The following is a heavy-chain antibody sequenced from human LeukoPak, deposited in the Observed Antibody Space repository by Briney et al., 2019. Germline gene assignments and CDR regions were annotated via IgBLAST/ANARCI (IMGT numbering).Heavy chain of an antibody. D-gene: IGHD3-10*01. J-gene: IGHJ4*02. CDR1: GGSISSGDYY. Sequence: SETLSLTCTVSGGSISSGDYYWSWIRQPPGKGLEWIGYIYYSGSTYYNPSLKSQVTISVDTSKNQFSLKLSSVTAADTAVYYCARGHYGSGSYYSRGGYFDYWGQGTLVTVSS. CDR2: IYYSGST. V-gene: IGHV4-30-4*08. CDR3: ARGHYGSGSYYSRGGYFDY.